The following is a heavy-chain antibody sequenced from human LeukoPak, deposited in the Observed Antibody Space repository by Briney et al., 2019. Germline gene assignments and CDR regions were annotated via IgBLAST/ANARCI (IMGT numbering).Heavy chain of an antibody. Sequence: PGESLQISCQGSGYSFTSYWIGWVRQMPGKGLEWMGIIYPGDSDTRYSPSFQGQVTISADKSISTAYLQWSSLKASDTAMYYCARAITGTDRLVDYWGQGTLVTVSS. CDR3: ARAITGTDRLVDY. V-gene: IGHV5-51*01. D-gene: IGHD1-20*01. CDR2: IYPGDSDT. CDR1: GYSFTSYW. J-gene: IGHJ4*02.